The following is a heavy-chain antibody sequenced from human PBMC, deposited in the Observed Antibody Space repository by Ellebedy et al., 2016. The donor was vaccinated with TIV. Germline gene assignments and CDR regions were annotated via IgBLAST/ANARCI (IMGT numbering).Heavy chain of an antibody. CDR3: TRTVQLAFYMNV. CDR2: VYHTGST. J-gene: IGHJ6*03. V-gene: IGHV4-59*08. Sequence: SETLSLTCSVSGTSLIDYHWSWIRQSPRKGLEWIENVYHTGSTIYNPSLQSRVTISVDTSKNQFSLKLSSVTAADTAVYYCTRTVQLAFYMNVWGRGTSVTVSS. CDR1: GTSLIDYH. D-gene: IGHD5-24*01.